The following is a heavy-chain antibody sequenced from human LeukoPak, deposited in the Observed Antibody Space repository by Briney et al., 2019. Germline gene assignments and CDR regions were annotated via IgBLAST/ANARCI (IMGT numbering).Heavy chain of an antibody. CDR1: GFTFSTYW. J-gene: IGHJ4*02. Sequence: GGSLRLSCAASGFTFSTYWMTWVRQAPGKGLEWVANIKPDGSGTYYVDSVKGRFTISRDNAKNSLYLQMNSLRAEDTAVYYCARNGGAAAVYFDYWGQGTLVTVSS. V-gene: IGHV3-7*01. CDR3: ARNGGAAAVYFDY. CDR2: IKPDGSGT. D-gene: IGHD6-13*01.